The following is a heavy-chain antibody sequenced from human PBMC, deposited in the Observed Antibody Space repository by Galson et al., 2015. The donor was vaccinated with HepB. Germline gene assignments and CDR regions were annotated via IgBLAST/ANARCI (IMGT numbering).Heavy chain of an antibody. V-gene: IGHV1-24*01. Sequence: SVKVSCKVSGYNLIELSIHWVRQAPGKGLEWMGNLVPENGDTLLAQKFEGRVRMTEDTSSDTTYMGLSGLRSEDTGVYFCATYLGSTGFDFWGQGTMVTVSS. CDR2: LVPENGDT. J-gene: IGHJ3*01. D-gene: IGHD3-9*01. CDR1: GYNLIELS. CDR3: ATYLGSTGFDF.